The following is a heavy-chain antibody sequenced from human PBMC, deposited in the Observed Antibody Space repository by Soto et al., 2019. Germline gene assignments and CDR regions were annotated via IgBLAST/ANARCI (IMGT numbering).Heavy chain of an antibody. CDR1: GYTFTSYG. D-gene: IGHD1-26*01. Sequence: QVQLVQSGAEVKKPGASVKVSCKASGYTFTSYGISWVRQAPGQGLEWMGWINPYNGKTKYAQKLQGRVTMTTDTSTSTASMELRSLRSDDTAVYYCARDAAVGLFDYWGQGTLVTVSS. CDR3: ARDAAVGLFDY. CDR2: INPYNGKT. J-gene: IGHJ4*02. V-gene: IGHV1-18*01.